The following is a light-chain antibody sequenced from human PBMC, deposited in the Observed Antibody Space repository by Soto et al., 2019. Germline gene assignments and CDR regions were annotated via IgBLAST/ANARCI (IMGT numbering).Light chain of an antibody. CDR2: AAS. V-gene: IGKV3-11*02. CDR3: QQRSNWPHT. CDR1: EGIGDY. Sequence: EIVLTQSPGALSLSPGDRATLSCWASEGIGDYLAWYQQRPGQAPRLLIYAASRRASGTPHRFSGSGSERAFTLAISGLEPEDFAVYYCQQRSNWPHTFGQGTRLEIK. J-gene: IGKJ5*01.